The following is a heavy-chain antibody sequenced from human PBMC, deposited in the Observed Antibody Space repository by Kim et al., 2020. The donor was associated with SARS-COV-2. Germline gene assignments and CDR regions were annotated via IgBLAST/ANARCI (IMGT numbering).Heavy chain of an antibody. CDR1: GGTFSSYA. D-gene: IGHD3-22*01. Sequence: SVKVSCKASGGTFSSYAISWVRQAPGQGLEWMGGIIPIFGTANYAQKFQGRVTITADESTSTAYMELSSLRSEDTAVYYCARDRDGSGYYYARFDYWGQGTLVTVSS. J-gene: IGHJ4*02. CDR3: ARDRDGSGYYYARFDY. CDR2: IIPIFGTA. V-gene: IGHV1-69*13.